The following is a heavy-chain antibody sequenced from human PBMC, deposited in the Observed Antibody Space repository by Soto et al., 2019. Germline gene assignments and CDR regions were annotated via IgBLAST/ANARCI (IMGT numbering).Heavy chain of an antibody. D-gene: IGHD2-15*01. V-gene: IGHV2-26*01. Sequence: QVTLKESGPVLVKPTETLTLTCTVSGFSLSNARMGVSWIRQPPGKALEWLAHIFSNDEKSYSTSLKSRLTISKDTSKSHVVLTMTNMDPVDTATYYCARIYCSGGSCSAGYYYYYYGMDVWGQGTTVTVSS. CDR3: ARIYCSGGSCSAGYYYYYYGMDV. J-gene: IGHJ6*02. CDR2: IFSNDEK. CDR1: GFSLSNARMG.